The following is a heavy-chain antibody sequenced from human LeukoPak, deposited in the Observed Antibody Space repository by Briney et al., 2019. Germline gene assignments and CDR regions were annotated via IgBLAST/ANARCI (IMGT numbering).Heavy chain of an antibody. J-gene: IGHJ4*02. V-gene: IGHV3-48*01. Sequence: GGSLRLSCAASGFTFSSYSMNWVRQAPGKGLEWVSYISSSSSTIYYADSVKGRFTISRDNAKNSLYLQMNSLRAEDTAVYYCEASSGYYSKSLGADYWGQGTLVTVSS. CDR3: EASSGYYSKSLGADY. CDR1: GFTFSSYS. CDR2: ISSSSSTI. D-gene: IGHD3-22*01.